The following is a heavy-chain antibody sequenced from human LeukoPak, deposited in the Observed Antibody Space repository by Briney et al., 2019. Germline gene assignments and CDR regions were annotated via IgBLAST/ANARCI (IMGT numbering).Heavy chain of an antibody. CDR3: AKEGYCSSTSCYGLDY. CDR1: GFTFDDCA. CDR2: ISWDGGST. J-gene: IGHJ4*02. V-gene: IGHV3-43D*03. Sequence: PGGSLRLSCAASGFTFDDCAMHWVRQAPGKGLEWVSLISWDGGSTYYADSVKGRFTISRDNSKNSLYLQMNSLRAEDTALYYCAKEGYCSSTSCYGLDYWGQGTLVTVSS. D-gene: IGHD2-2*01.